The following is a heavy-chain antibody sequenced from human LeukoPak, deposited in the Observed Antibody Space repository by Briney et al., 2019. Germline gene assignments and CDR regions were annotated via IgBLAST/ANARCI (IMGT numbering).Heavy chain of an antibody. J-gene: IGHJ4*02. Sequence: SETLSLTCTVSGGSISSYYWSWLRQPPGKGLEWIGYIFYSGSTNYNPSLESRVTISADTSKNQFSLKLTSVTAADTAVYYCARSVAAADTARFDYWGQGALVTVSS. D-gene: IGHD6-25*01. CDR3: ARSVAAADTARFDY. CDR1: GGSISSYY. CDR2: IFYSGST. V-gene: IGHV4-59*01.